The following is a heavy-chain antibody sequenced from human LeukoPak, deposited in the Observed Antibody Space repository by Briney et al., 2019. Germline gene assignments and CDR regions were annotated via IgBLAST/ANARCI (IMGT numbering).Heavy chain of an antibody. CDR3: AREGIAAARAFDY. CDR1: GFTFSSYV. D-gene: IGHD6-13*01. CDR2: ISGSGGST. J-gene: IGHJ4*02. V-gene: IGHV3-23*01. Sequence: GGSLRLSCAASGFTFSSYVMSWVRQAPGKGMEWVSTISGSGGSTYYADSVKGRFTISRDNSKNTLYLQMNSLRAEDTAVYYCAREGIAAARAFDYWGQGTLVTVSS.